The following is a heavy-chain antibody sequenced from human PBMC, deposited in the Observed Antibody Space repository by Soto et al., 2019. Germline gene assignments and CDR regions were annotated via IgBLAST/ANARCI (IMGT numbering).Heavy chain of an antibody. CDR1: GFTFSSYA. CDR2: MSSSGGST. D-gene: IGHD3-22*01. CDR3: AKRVTMIVVVTHAFDI. V-gene: IGHV3-23*01. J-gene: IGHJ3*02. Sequence: EVQLLESGGDLVQPGGSLRLSCAASGFTFSSYAMSWVRQAPGKGLEWVSAMSSSGGSTYYADSVKGRFTISRDNSKNKMYLQMNSLRVEDTAVYYCAKRVTMIVVVTHAFDIWGQGTMVTVSS.